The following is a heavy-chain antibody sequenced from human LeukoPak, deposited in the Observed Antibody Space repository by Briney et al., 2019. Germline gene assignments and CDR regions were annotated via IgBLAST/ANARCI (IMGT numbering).Heavy chain of an antibody. CDR1: GFTFSSYS. CDR2: ISSSSSYI. Sequence: GGSLRLSCAASGFTFSSYSMNWVRQAPGKGLEWVSSISSSSSYIYYADSVKGRFTISRDNAKNSLYLQMNSLRAEDTAVYYCARVYGSGTNRHLDYWGQGTLVTVSS. J-gene: IGHJ4*02. CDR3: ARVYGSGTNRHLDY. D-gene: IGHD3-10*01. V-gene: IGHV3-21*01.